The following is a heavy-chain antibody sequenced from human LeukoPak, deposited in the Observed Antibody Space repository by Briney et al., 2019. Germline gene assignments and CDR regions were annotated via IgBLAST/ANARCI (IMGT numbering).Heavy chain of an antibody. CDR2: IYYSGST. D-gene: IGHD3-10*01. V-gene: IGHV4-59*01. J-gene: IGHJ3*02. CDR3: ARELLWFGDPAGAFDI. Sequence: PSETLSLTCTVSGVSISSYYWSWIRQPPGKGLEWIGYIYYSGSTNYNPSLKSRVTISVDTSKNQFSLKLSSVTAADTAVYYCARELLWFGDPAGAFDIWGQGTMVTVSS. CDR1: GVSISSYY.